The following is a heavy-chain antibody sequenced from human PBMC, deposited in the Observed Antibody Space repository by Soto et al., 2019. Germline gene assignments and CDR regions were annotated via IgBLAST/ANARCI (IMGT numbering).Heavy chain of an antibody. D-gene: IGHD3-22*01. CDR1: GFTFSSYA. Sequence: GGSLRLSCAASGFTFSSYAMSWVRQAPGKGLEWGSAISGSGGSTYYADSLKGRFTISRDNSKNTLYLQMNSLRAEDTAVYYCAKDLQQNYYDSPDAFDIWGQGTMVTVSS. V-gene: IGHV3-23*01. J-gene: IGHJ3*02. CDR3: AKDLQQNYYDSPDAFDI. CDR2: ISGSGGST.